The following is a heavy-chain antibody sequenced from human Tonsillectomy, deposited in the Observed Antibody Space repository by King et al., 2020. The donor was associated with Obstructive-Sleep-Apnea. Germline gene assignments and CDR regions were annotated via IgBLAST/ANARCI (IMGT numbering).Heavy chain of an antibody. J-gene: IGHJ4*02. D-gene: IGHD4-17*01. CDR2: IKSKTDGGTT. V-gene: IGHV3-15*01. CDR1: GFTFINAW. CDR3: TTDSLYLATVTTAC. Sequence: QLVQSGGGLVKPGGSLRLSCAASGFTFINAWMSWVRQAPGKGLEWVGRIKSKTDGGTTDYAAPVKGRFTISRDDSKNTLYLQMNSLKTEDTAVYYCTTDSLYLATVTTACWGQGTLVTVSS.